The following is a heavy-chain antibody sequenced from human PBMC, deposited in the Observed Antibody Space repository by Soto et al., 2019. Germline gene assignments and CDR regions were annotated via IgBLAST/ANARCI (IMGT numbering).Heavy chain of an antibody. J-gene: IGHJ4*02. D-gene: IGHD6-19*01. CDR1: GASVSSHH. CDR2: DYSDSA. CDR3: AAYRRGEGGRGY. V-gene: IGHV4-59*08. Sequence: QVQLQESGPGVVKPSETLSLTCTVSGASVSSHHWTWIRQPPGKGLEWIGDYSDSASYSPSLKSRVTISADTSKNQFSLNLSSVTAGAPAVYYCAAYRRGEGGRGYWGQGTLVTVSS.